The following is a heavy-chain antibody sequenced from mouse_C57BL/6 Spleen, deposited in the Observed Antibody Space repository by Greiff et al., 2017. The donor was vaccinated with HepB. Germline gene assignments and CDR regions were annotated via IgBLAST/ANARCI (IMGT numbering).Heavy chain of an antibody. J-gene: IGHJ2*01. Sequence: QVQLQQPGAELVKPGASVKLSCKASGYTFTSYWMQWVKQRPGQGLEWIGEIDPSDSYTNYNQKFKGKATLTVDTSSSKAYMQLSSLTSEDSAVYYCARRDLDAFTYWGQGTTLTVSS. V-gene: IGHV1-50*01. CDR1: GYTFTSYW. D-gene: IGHD3-3*01. CDR2: IDPSDSYT. CDR3: ARRDLDAFTY.